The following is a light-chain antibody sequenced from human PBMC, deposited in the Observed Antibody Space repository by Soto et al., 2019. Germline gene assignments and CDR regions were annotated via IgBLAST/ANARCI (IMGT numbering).Light chain of an antibody. CDR2: EGN. CDR1: SSDVGTYNP. CDR3: CSYAPSRTLL. V-gene: IGLV2-23*01. J-gene: IGLJ2*01. Sequence: QSVLAQPASVSGSPGESITISCTGTSSDVGTYNPVTWYQQHPGRVPKLILYEGNKRPSGVSSRFSASKSGNTASLTISGLQAEDEADYFCCSYAPSRTLLFGGGTKVTV.